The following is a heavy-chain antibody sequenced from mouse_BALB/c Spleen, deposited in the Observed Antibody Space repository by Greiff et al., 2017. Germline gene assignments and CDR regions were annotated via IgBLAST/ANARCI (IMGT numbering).Heavy chain of an antibody. CDR1: GYSITSGYY. CDR2: ISYDGSN. J-gene: IGHJ2*01. D-gene: IGHD1-2*01. Sequence: ESGPGLVKPSQSLSLTCSVTGYSITSGYYWNWIRQFPGNKLEWMGYISYDGSNNYNPSLKNRISITRDTSKNQFFLKLNSVTTEDTATYYCARRRPYYFDYWGQGTTLTVSS. CDR3: ARRRPYYFDY. V-gene: IGHV3-6*02.